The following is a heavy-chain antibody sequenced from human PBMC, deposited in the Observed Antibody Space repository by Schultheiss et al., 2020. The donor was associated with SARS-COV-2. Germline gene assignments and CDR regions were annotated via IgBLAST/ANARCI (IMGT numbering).Heavy chain of an antibody. CDR2: ISGNGNNT. CDR1: GFTFTRSA. V-gene: IGHV3-23*01. D-gene: IGHD5-18*01. Sequence: GGSLRLSCAASGFTFTRSALTWVRQAPGKGLEWVSSISGNGNNTYYADSVKGRFTISRDNSKNTLFLQMNSLRAEDTAVYYCARGAEIQLWLSLFDYWGQGTLVTVSS. CDR3: ARGAEIQLWLSLFDY. J-gene: IGHJ4*02.